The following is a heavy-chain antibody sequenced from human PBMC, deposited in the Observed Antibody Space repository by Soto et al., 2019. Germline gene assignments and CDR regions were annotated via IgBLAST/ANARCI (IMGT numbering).Heavy chain of an antibody. CDR3: ARSEGAEGVVWFDT. CDR2: IRGSGTET. J-gene: IGHJ5*02. D-gene: IGHD1-26*01. Sequence: EVQLLESGGDLVQPGGSLRVSCVASGFSFSNYAMSWVRQAPGKGLEWVSGIRGSGTETHYADSVKGRFTISRDNSKNTVYLEMHSLHVGDTAVYYCARSEGAEGVVWFDTWGQGTPVTVSS. CDR1: GFSFSNYA. V-gene: IGHV3-23*01.